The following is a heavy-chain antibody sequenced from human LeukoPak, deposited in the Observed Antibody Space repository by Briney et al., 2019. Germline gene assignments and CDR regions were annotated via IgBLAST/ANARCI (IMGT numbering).Heavy chain of an antibody. CDR1: GYTFTSYG. Sequence: ASVKVSCKASGYTFTSYGISWVRQAPGQGLEWMGWISAYNGNTNYAQKLQGRVTMTTDTSTSTAYMELRSLRSDDTAVYYCARGGYFDWLFSPYYYGMDVWGQGTTVTVSS. J-gene: IGHJ6*02. CDR3: ARGGYFDWLFSPYYYGMDV. D-gene: IGHD3-9*01. V-gene: IGHV1-18*01. CDR2: ISAYNGNT.